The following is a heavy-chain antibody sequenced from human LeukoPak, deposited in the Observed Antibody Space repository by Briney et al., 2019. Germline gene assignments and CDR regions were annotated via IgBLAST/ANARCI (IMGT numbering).Heavy chain of an antibody. CDR3: ARGYSLDY. CDR1: GGSISSGDDY. CDR2: IYYSGST. D-gene: IGHD5-18*01. V-gene: IGHV4-30-4*01. J-gene: IGHJ4*02. Sequence: SETLSLTCTVSGGSISSGDDYWSWIRQPPGKGLEWIGYIYYSGSTYYTPSLRGRVTISVDTSKNQFSLNLSSVTAADTAVYYCARGYSLDYWGQGTLVTVSS.